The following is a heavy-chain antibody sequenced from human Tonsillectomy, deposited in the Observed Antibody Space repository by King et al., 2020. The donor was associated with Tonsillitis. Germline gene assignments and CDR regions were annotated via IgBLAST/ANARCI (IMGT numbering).Heavy chain of an antibody. CDR3: TRAPRFHYDFSSTSGFFYYMDF. D-gene: IGHD3-3*01. V-gene: IGHV3-49*04. CDR2: SRSRVYGGTT. CDR1: GFIFGDFA. Sequence: DVQLVQSGGGLVQPGRSLRLSCTTSGFIFGDFAMAWVRQPPGKGLEWIGFSRSRVYGGTTEYAASVKGRLTISRDDSKSIAYLQMNSLKTEDTAVYYCTRAPRFHYDFSSTSGFFYYMDFWGKGTTVTVSS. J-gene: IGHJ6*03.